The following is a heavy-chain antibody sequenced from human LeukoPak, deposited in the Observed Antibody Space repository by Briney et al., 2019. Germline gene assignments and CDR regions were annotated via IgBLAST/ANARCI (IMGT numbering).Heavy chain of an antibody. Sequence: HPGGSLRLSCAASGFTFSSYGMHRVRQAPGKGLEWVAFIRYDGSNKYYADSVKGRFTISRDNAKDSLYLQMNSLRAEDTAVYYCARVVRFLEFYYFDYWGQGTLVTVSS. D-gene: IGHD3-3*01. CDR3: ARVVRFLEFYYFDY. V-gene: IGHV3-30*02. J-gene: IGHJ4*02. CDR1: GFTFSSYG. CDR2: IRYDGSNK.